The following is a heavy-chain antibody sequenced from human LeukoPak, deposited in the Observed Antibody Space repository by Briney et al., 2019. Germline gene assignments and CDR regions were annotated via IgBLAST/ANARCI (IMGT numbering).Heavy chain of an antibody. Sequence: QSGGSLRLSCAASGFTVTTNYMTWVRQAPGKGLEWVSGIHGDGRTYYADSVKGRFTISRDSSKNTLYLQMNSPRAEDTAVYYCATTGGYWTDIYERWGQGTLVTVSS. CDR3: ATTGGYWTDIYER. J-gene: IGHJ4*02. CDR1: GFTVTTNY. V-gene: IGHV3-53*01. D-gene: IGHD2-8*02. CDR2: IHGDGRT.